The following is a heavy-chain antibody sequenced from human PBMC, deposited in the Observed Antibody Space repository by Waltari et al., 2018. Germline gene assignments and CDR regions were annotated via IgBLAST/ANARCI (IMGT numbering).Heavy chain of an antibody. CDR1: GGTFSSYT. CDR3: AREIAVAGLWAFDI. J-gene: IGHJ3*02. Sequence: QVQLVQSGAEVKKPGSSVKVSCKASGGTFSSYTISWVRQAPGQGLEWMGRIIPILGIANYAQKFQGRVTITADKSTSTAYMELSSLRSEDTAVYYCAREIAVAGLWAFDIWGQGTMVTVSS. CDR2: IIPILGIA. D-gene: IGHD6-19*01. V-gene: IGHV1-69*08.